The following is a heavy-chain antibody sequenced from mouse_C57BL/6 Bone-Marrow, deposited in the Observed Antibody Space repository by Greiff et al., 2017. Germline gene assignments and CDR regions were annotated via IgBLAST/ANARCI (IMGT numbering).Heavy chain of an antibody. D-gene: IGHD2-3*01. Sequence: QVQLQQSGAELVRSGASVKLSCKASGYTFTDYYINWVKQRPGQGLEWIARIYPGSGNTYYNEKFKGKATLTAEKSSSTAYMQLSSLTSEDSAVYFCARPDGYYRDYWGQGTSVTVSS. V-gene: IGHV1-76*01. J-gene: IGHJ4*01. CDR3: ARPDGYYRDY. CDR2: IYPGSGNT. CDR1: GYTFTDYY.